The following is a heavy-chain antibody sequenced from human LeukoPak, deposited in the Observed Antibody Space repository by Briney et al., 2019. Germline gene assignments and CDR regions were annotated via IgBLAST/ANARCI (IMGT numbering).Heavy chain of an antibody. Sequence: GGALRLSCAASGFTFSSYEMNWVRQAPGKGLEWVSYISSSGSTIYYADSVKGRFTISRDNAKNSLYLQMNSLRAEDTAIYYCAKSVVNSGTYIPFDYWGRGTLVTVSS. J-gene: IGHJ4*02. D-gene: IGHD1-26*01. V-gene: IGHV3-48*03. CDR1: GFTFSSYE. CDR3: AKSVVNSGTYIPFDY. CDR2: ISSSGSTI.